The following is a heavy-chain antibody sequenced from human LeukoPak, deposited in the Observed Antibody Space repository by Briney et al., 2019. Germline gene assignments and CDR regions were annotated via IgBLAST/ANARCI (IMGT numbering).Heavy chain of an antibody. D-gene: IGHD3-9*01. J-gene: IGHJ4*02. CDR1: GGSMNSYY. CDR3: ARHVWLQPFDY. Sequence: KSSETLSPTCSVSGGSMNSYYWSWIRQSPGKGLEWIGYIYYSGSTNYNPSLKSRVTISVDTSKDQFSLKLSSVTAADTAVYYCARHVWLQPFDYWGQGTLVTVSS. V-gene: IGHV4-59*08. CDR2: IYYSGST.